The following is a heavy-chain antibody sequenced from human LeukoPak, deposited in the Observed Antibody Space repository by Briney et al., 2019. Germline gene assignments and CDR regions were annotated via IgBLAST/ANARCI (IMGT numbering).Heavy chain of an antibody. J-gene: IGHJ4*02. CDR1: GGSISSYY. CDR2: IYYSGST. CDR3: ASDGWVVRQPFDY. V-gene: IGHV4-59*08. Sequence: SETLSLTCAVSGGSISSYYWSWIRQPPGKGLEWIGYIYYSGSTNYNPSLKSRVTISVDTSKNQFSLKLSSVTAADTAVYYCASDGWVVRQPFDYWGQGTLVTVSS. D-gene: IGHD2-21*01.